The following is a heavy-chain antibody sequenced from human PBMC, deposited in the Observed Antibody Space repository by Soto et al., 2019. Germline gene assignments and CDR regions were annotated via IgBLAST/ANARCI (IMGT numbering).Heavy chain of an antibody. CDR3: VRGTMAPGLDH. V-gene: IGHV3-7*01. CDR1: GFTFSSYR. J-gene: IGHJ4*02. D-gene: IGHD3-3*01. Sequence: PGGSLRLSCAASGFTFSSYRINWVRQTPGKGLEWVANIKGDGSEKYYVDSLKGRFTISRDNAKNSLYLHMNSLRAEDTAVYYCVRGTMAPGLDHWGQGTLVTVSS. CDR2: IKGDGSEK.